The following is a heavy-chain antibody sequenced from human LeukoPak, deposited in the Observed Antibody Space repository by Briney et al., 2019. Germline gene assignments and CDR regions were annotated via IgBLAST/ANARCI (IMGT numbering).Heavy chain of an antibody. CDR2: MNQRGSM. V-gene: IGHV4-34*01. J-gene: IGHJ4*02. Sequence: PSETLSLTCDVYGASFTGYYWSWIRQSPGKGLEWIGEMNQRGSMNYNPSLKSRVTISVDTSKNQFSLKLNSVTAADTAVYYCARAGYGDSDFDYWGQGTLVTVSS. D-gene: IGHD4-17*01. CDR3: ARAGYGDSDFDY. CDR1: GASFTGYY.